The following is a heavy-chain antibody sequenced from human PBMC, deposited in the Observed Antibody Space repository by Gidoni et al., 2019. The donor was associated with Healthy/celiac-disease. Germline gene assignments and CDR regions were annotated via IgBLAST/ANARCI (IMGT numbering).Heavy chain of an antibody. CDR2: IYSGGST. V-gene: IGHV3-53*01. Sequence: EVQLVESGGGLIQPGGSLRLSCSASGFTVSSNYMGWVRQDPGKGLEWVSVIYSGGSTYYADSVKGRFTISRDNSKNTLYLQMNSLRAEDTAVYYCASKGYCSSTSCYHWGQGTLVTVSS. D-gene: IGHD2-2*01. CDR3: ASKGYCSSTSCYH. J-gene: IGHJ4*02. CDR1: GFTVSSNY.